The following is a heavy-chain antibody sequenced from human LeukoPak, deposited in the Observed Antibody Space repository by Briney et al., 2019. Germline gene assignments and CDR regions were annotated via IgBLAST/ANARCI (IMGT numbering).Heavy chain of an antibody. CDR2: ISDSGGST. CDR1: GFTFRSYA. CDR3: AKGSTKRQQFDY. D-gene: IGHD6-13*01. J-gene: IGHJ4*02. Sequence: GGSLRLSCAASGFTFRSYAMSWVRQAPGKGLEWVSVISDSGGSTYYAGSVKGRFTISRDNSKNTLYLQMNSLRAEDTAVYYCAKGSTKRQQFDYWGQGTLVTVSS. V-gene: IGHV3-23*01.